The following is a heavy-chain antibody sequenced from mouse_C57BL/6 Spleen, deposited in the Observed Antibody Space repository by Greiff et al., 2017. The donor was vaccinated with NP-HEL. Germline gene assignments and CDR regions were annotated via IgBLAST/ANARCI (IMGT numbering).Heavy chain of an antibody. Sequence: VQRVASGAELVRPGASVTLSCKASGYPFTDYEMHWVKQTPVHGLEWIGAIDPETGGTASNQKFKGKAILTADNSSSTAYMELRSLTSEDSAVYYCTRWLQAWFAYWGQGTLVTVSA. V-gene: IGHV1-15*01. CDR1: GYPFTDYE. J-gene: IGHJ3*01. CDR2: IDPETGGT. CDR3: TRWLQAWFAY. D-gene: IGHD2-2*01.